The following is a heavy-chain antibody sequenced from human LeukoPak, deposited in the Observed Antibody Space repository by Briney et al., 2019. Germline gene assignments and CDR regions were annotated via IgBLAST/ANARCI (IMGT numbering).Heavy chain of an antibody. Sequence: GASVKVSCKASGGTFSSYAISWVRQAPGQGLEWMGRIIPILGIANYAQKFQGRVTITADKSTSTAYKELSSLRSEDTAVYYCARDSATSSSFDYWGQGTLVTVSS. D-gene: IGHD2-15*01. J-gene: IGHJ4*02. CDR2: IIPILGIA. CDR1: GGTFSSYA. V-gene: IGHV1-69*04. CDR3: ARDSATSSSFDY.